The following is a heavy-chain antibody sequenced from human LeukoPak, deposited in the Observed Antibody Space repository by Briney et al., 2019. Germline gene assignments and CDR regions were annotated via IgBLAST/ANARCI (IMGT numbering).Heavy chain of an antibody. CDR3: AREAPISDSGSYYKSLGY. D-gene: IGHD3-10*01. CDR1: GGSISSSSYY. V-gene: IGHV4-39*07. J-gene: IGHJ4*02. Sequence: SETLSLTCTVSGGSISSSSYYWGWIRQPPGKGLEWIGSIYYSGSTNYNPSLKSRVTISVDTSKNQISLKLRSVTAADTAVYYCAREAPISDSGSYYKSLGYWGQGTLVTVSS. CDR2: IYYSGST.